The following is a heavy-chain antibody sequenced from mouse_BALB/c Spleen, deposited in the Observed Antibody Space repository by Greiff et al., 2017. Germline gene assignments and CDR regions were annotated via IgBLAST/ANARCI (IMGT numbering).Heavy chain of an antibody. D-gene: IGHD2-4*01. J-gene: IGHJ3*01. V-gene: IGHV2-2*02. CDR1: GFSLTSYG. CDR3: ARNDDYDPFAY. CDR2: IWSGGST. Sequence: VQLQQSGPGLVQPSQSLSITCTVSGFSLTSYGVHWVRQSPGKGLEWLGVIWSGGSTDYNAAFISRLSISKDNSKSQVFFKMNSLQANDTAIYYCARNDDYDPFAYWGQGTLVTVSA.